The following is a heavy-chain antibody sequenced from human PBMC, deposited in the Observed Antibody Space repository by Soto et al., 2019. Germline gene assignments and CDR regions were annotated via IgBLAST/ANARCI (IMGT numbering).Heavy chain of an antibody. D-gene: IGHD6-13*01. CDR2: IWYDGSNK. CDR3: ARDQGIAAAGTGIGYGMDV. Sequence: GGSLRLSCAASGFTFSSYGMHWVRQAPGKGLEWVAVIWYDGSNKYYADSVKGRFTISRDNSKNTLYLQMNSLRAEDTAVYYCARDQGIAAAGTGIGYGMDVWGQGTTVTAP. J-gene: IGHJ6*02. CDR1: GFTFSSYG. V-gene: IGHV3-33*01.